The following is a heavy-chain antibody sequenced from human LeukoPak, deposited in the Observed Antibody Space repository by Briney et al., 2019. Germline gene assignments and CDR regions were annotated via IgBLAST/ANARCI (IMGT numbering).Heavy chain of an antibody. J-gene: IGHJ4*02. Sequence: ASVKVSCKASGYTFTGYYMHWVRQAPGQGLEWMGIINPSGGSTSYAQKFQGRVTMTRDTSTSTVYMELSSLRSEDTAVYYCARTWFGELLFDYWGQGTLVTVSS. V-gene: IGHV1-46*01. CDR1: GYTFTGYY. CDR3: ARTWFGELLFDY. D-gene: IGHD3-10*01. CDR2: INPSGGST.